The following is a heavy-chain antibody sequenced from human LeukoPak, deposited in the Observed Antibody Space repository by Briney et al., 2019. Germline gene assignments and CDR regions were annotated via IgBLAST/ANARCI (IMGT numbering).Heavy chain of an antibody. CDR2: IYYSGST. V-gene: IGHV4-31*03. D-gene: IGHD2-2*01. CDR3: AREGPGSTSSLSYYGMDV. Sequence: SETLSLTCTVSGGSLSSGGYYWSWIRQHPGKGLEWIGYIYYSGSTYYNPSLKSRVTISVDTSKNQFSLKLSSVTAADTAVYYCAREGPGSTSSLSYYGMDVWGQGTTVAVSS. J-gene: IGHJ6*02. CDR1: GGSLSSGGYY.